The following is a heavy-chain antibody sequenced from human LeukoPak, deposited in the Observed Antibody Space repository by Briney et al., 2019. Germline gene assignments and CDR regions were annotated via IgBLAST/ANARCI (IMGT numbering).Heavy chain of an antibody. CDR1: GSSFSGYW. D-gene: IGHD2-15*01. Sequence: PGGSLRLSCAASGSSFSGYWIHWVRQAPGKGLVWVSRINSDGSSATYADSVKGRFTISRDNAKNTLYLQMNSLRAEDTAVYYCAREGEDLSSGDEYDAFDLWGQGTMVTVSS. CDR3: AREGEDLSSGDEYDAFDL. J-gene: IGHJ3*01. CDR2: INSDGSSA. V-gene: IGHV3-74*01.